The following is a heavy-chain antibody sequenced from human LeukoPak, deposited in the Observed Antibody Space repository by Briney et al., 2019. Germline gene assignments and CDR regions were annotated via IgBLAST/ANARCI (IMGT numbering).Heavy chain of an antibody. D-gene: IGHD1-1*01. J-gene: IGHJ4*02. CDR3: ARDHYNKTWYKY. V-gene: IGHV4-39*02. Sequence: PSETLSLTCTVSGDSISSSGRFYWGWLRQAPGKGLEWIGSMDYSGTTDYNPSLKSRVTLSVDTSKGQFSLKLTSVTAADTALYYCARDHYNKTWYKYWGQGTLVTVSS. CDR1: GDSISSSGRFY. CDR2: MDYSGTT.